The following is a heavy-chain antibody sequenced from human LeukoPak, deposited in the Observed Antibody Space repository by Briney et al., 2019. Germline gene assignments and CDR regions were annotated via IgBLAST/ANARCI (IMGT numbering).Heavy chain of an antibody. CDR1: GFTFSSYS. V-gene: IGHV3-21*01. CDR2: ISSSSSYI. J-gene: IGHJ3*02. Sequence: GGSLRLSCAASGFTFSSYSMNWVRQAPGKGLEWVSSISSSSSYIYYADSVKGRFTISRDNAKNSLYLQMNSLRAEDTAVYYCARDPDIVVVVAATPDAFDIWGQGTMVTVSS. D-gene: IGHD2-15*01. CDR3: ARDPDIVVVVAATPDAFDI.